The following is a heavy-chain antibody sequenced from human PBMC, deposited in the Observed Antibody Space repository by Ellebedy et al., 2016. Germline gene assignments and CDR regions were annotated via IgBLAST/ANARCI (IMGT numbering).Heavy chain of an antibody. CDR2: IYWNDDK. CDR3: AHVQWAGGGFDY. D-gene: IGHD1-26*01. Sequence: SGPTLVKPTQTLTLTCTFSGFSLNTIEVAVAWIRQPPGKALEWLALIYWNDDKRYSPSLKSRLTITKDASKNQVVLTMTNMDPVDTATHYCAHVQWAGGGFDYWGQGTLVTVSS. J-gene: IGHJ4*02. CDR1: GFSLNTIEVA. V-gene: IGHV2-5*01.